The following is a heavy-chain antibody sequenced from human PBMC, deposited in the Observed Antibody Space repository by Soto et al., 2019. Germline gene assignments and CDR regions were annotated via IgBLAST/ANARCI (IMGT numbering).Heavy chain of an antibody. J-gene: IGHJ4*02. V-gene: IGHV1-3*01. D-gene: IGHD1-1*01. CDR2: INPGNGYT. Sequence: QVYLVQSGAEVKKPGASVKLSCEASGYTFTALPIHWVRQAPGQRLEWMGWINPGNGYTEYSQKFQDRVTITRGTSASTADLELNSLKSEDTAVYYCASRPGLEGGPFDFWGQGTLVTVTS. CDR1: GYTFTALP. CDR3: ASRPGLEGGPFDF.